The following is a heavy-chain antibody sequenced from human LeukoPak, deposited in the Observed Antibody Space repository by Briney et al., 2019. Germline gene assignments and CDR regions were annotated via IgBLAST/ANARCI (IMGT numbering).Heavy chain of an antibody. CDR3: AKDGPAYCGGDCYPYYFDY. D-gene: IGHD2-21*02. CDR1: GFTFSNYD. V-gene: IGHV3-23*01. CDR2: ISGSGGST. Sequence: GGSLRLSCAASGFTFSNYDMSWVRQAPGKGLEWVSAISGSGGSTYYADSVKGRFTISRDNSKNTLYLQMNSLRGEDTAEYYCAKDGPAYCGGDCYPYYFDYWGQGTLVTVSS. J-gene: IGHJ4*02.